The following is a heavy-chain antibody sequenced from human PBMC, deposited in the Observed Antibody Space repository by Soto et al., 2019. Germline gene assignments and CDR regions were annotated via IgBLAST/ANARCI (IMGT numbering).Heavy chain of an antibody. CDR3: VRVVPASSYFDY. V-gene: IGHV4-4*02. CDR2: IYHSGST. D-gene: IGHD2-21*01. J-gene: IGHJ4*02. CDR1: GGSISSYNW. Sequence: SETLSLTCTVSGGSISSYNWWSWVRQPPGKGLEWIGEIYHSGSTNYNPSLKSRVTISVDTSKNQFSLKVSSVTAADTAVFYCVRVVPASSYFDYWGQGALVTVSS.